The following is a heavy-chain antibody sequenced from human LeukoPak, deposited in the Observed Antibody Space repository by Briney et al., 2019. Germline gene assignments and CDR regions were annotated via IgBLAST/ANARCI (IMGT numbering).Heavy chain of an antibody. J-gene: IGHJ5*02. CDR1: GFTFSSYW. CDR3: ARGLVLGRAGPLGRGWFDP. CDR2: IKQDGSEK. D-gene: IGHD6-19*01. V-gene: IGHV3-7*01. Sequence: GGSLRLSCAASGFTFSSYWMSWVRQAPGKGPEWVANIKQDGSEKYYVDSVKGRFTISRDNAKNSLYLQMNSLRAEDAAVYYCARGLVLGRAGPLGRGWFDPWGQGTLVTVSS.